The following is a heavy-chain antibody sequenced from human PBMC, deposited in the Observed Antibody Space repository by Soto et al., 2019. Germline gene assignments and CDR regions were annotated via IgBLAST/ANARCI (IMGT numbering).Heavy chain of an antibody. D-gene: IGHD2-2*01. Sequence: QVQLVESGGGVVQPGRSLRLSCAASGFTFSSYGMHWVRQAPGKGLEWVAVISYDGSNKYYADSVKGRFTISRDNSKNTLYLQMNSLRAEDTAVYYCAKFRHDTYDHYQLLDYYYYGMDVWGQGTTVTVSS. CDR1: GFTFSSYG. J-gene: IGHJ6*02. CDR3: AKFRHDTYDHYQLLDYYYYGMDV. CDR2: ISYDGSNK. V-gene: IGHV3-30*18.